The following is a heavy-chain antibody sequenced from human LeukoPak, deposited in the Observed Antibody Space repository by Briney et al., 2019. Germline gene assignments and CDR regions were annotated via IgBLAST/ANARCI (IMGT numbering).Heavy chain of an antibody. V-gene: IGHV1-69*06. CDR1: GGTLSSYA. CDR3: ARTALYGSGSYYNDLDY. J-gene: IGHJ4*02. CDR2: IIPIFGTA. D-gene: IGHD3-10*01. Sequence: ASVKVSCKASGGTLSSYATSWVRQAPGQGIEWMGGIIPIFGTANYAQKFQGRVTITAGKSTSTAYMELSSLRSEDTAVYYCARTALYGSGSYYNDLDYWGQGTLVTVSS.